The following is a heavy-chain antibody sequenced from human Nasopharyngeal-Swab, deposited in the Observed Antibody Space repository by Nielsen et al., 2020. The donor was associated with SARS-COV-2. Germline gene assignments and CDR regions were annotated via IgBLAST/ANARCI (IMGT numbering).Heavy chain of an antibody. CDR2: FDPEDGET. V-gene: IGHV1-24*01. D-gene: IGHD6-13*01. Sequence: ASVKVSCKVSGYTLTELSMHWVRQAPGKGLEWVGGFDPEDGETIYAQKFQGRVTMTEDTSTDTAYMELSSLRSEDTAVYYCARGLYLKQLVIQYYMDVWGKGTTVTVSS. J-gene: IGHJ6*03. CDR3: ARGLYLKQLVIQYYMDV. CDR1: GYTLTELS.